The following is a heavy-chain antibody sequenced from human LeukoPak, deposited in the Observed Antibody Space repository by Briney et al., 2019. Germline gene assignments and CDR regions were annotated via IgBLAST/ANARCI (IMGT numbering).Heavy chain of an antibody. J-gene: IGHJ6*02. CDR3: ARDISRTMDV. D-gene: IGHD2/OR15-2a*01. Sequence: PGGSLRLSCAVSGLTLSNVWMNWVRQAPGKGLVWVSIINTDGSTTRYADFVEGRFTISRGNARNTLYLEMNSLRVEDTAVYFCARDISRTMDVWGQGTTVTVSS. CDR1: GLTLSNVW. V-gene: IGHV3-74*01. CDR2: INTDGSTT.